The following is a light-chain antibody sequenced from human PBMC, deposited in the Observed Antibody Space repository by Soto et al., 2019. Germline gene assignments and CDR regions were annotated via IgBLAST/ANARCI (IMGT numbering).Light chain of an antibody. CDR3: QQSETYPLT. J-gene: IGKJ5*01. Sequence: IHMTHSPSTLSASVGDRVTITCRASQTISTWLAWYQHKPGKAPNLLIYDASTLMSGVPSRFSGSGSGTEFTLTISSLQPGDFATYYCQQSETYPLTFGQGTRLEIK. CDR2: DAS. CDR1: QTISTW. V-gene: IGKV1-5*01.